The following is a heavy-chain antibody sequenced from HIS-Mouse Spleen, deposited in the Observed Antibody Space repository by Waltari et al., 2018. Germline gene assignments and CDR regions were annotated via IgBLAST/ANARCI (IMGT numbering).Heavy chain of an antibody. CDR2: MNPNSGNT. CDR1: GYTFTSYY. D-gene: IGHD3-3*01. Sequence: QVQLVQSGAEVKKPGASVKVSCKASGYTFTSYYIHRLRPATGQGPEWMGWMNPNSGNTGYAQKFQGRVTMTRNTSISTAYMELSSLRSEDTAVYYCARVYYDFWSGYYYWGQGTLVTVSS. CDR3: ARVYYDFWSGYYY. V-gene: IGHV1-8*01. J-gene: IGHJ4*02.